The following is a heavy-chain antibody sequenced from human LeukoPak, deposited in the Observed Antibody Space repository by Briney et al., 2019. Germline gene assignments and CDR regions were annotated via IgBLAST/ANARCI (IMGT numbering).Heavy chain of an antibody. Sequence: SQTLSLTCTVSGGSISSGGYYWSWIRQPPGKGLEWIGYIYHSGSTYYNPSLKSRVTISVDRSKNQFSLKLSSVTAADTAVYYCAKDSYSSKYDWGQGTLVTVSS. CDR2: IYHSGST. D-gene: IGHD6-13*01. V-gene: IGHV4-30-2*01. CDR3: AKDSYSSKYD. CDR1: GGSISSGGYY. J-gene: IGHJ4*02.